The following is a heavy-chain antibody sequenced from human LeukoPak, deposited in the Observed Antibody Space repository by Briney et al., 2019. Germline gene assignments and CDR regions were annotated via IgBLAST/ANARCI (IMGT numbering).Heavy chain of an antibody. CDR3: AREYGDSVVRYGMDV. CDR1: GFTFSNYW. Sequence: GGSLRLSCAASGFTFSNYWMTWVRQAPGKGLEWVANIKQDGSEKYYADSVKGRFTISRDNSKNTLYLQMNSLRAEDTTVYYCAREYGDSVVRYGMDVWGQGTTVTVSS. J-gene: IGHJ6*02. CDR2: IKQDGSEK. V-gene: IGHV3-7*01. D-gene: IGHD4-17*01.